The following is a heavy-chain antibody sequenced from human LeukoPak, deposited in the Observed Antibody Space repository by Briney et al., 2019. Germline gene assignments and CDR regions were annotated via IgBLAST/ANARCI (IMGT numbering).Heavy chain of an antibody. CDR3: ARDSAAAGTKNYYYYYMDV. V-gene: IGHV3-11*01. Sequence: GGSLRLSCAASGFTFSDYYMSWIHQAPGKGLEWVSYISSSGRTIYYADSVKGRFTISRVNAKNSLYLQMNSLRAEDTAVYYCARDSAAAGTKNYYYYYMDVWGKGTTVTVSS. CDR2: ISSSGRTI. J-gene: IGHJ6*03. CDR1: GFTFSDYY. D-gene: IGHD6-13*01.